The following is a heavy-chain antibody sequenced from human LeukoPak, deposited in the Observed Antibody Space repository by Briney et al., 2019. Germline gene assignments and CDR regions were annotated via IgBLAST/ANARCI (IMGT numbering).Heavy chain of an antibody. J-gene: IGHJ4*02. CDR1: GFTFSSYS. D-gene: IGHD3-10*01. CDR2: ISSSSSYI. CDR3: AREGVGELAY. V-gene: IGHV3-21*01. Sequence: SGGSLRLSCAASGFTFSSYSMNWVRQAPGKGLEWVSSISSSSSYIYYADSVKGRFTISRDNVKNSLYLQMNSLRAEDTAVYFCAREGVGELAYWGQGTLVTVSS.